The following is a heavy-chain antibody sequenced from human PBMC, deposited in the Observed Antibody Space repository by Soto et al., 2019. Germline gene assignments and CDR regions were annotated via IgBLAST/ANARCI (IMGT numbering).Heavy chain of an antibody. CDR2: VSGSGGNT. Sequence: PGGSLRLSCAASGLTVSSNYMSWVRQAPGKGLEWVSAVSGSGGNTYYADSVKGRFTISRDNSRNTLYLQMNSLRAEDTATYYCAKCRREGAWLDAFDIWAKGQWSPSPQ. V-gene: IGHV3-23*01. CDR3: AKCRREGAWLDAFDI. D-gene: IGHD6-19*01. CDR1: GLTVSSNY. J-gene: IGHJ3*02.